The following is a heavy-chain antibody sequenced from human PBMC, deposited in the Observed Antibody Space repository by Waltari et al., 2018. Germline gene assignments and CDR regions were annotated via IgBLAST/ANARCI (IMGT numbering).Heavy chain of an antibody. J-gene: IGHJ4*02. D-gene: IGHD2-2*01. CDR1: EGSFSAFF. CDR3: VRSHCIGNSCFRYFDS. CDR2: INHGVKT. Sequence: VRLDQWGTELVEPWETLSLTCAVYEGSFSAFFWSWVRQVPGKGLEWIGEINHGVKTDYNPSLKSRLFMSVDPSKNQFSLMLSSVTAADTAVYYCVRSHCIGNSCFRYFDSWGQGTLVTVSS. V-gene: IGHV4-34*01.